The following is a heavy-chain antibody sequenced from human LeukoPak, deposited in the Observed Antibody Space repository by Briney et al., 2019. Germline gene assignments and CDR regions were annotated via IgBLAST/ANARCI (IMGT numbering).Heavy chain of an antibody. D-gene: IGHD5-18*01. CDR3: AKPVDTAMVTAFDI. CDR1: GFTFSSYG. CDR2: ISYDGSNK. J-gene: IGHJ3*02. V-gene: IGHV3-30*18. Sequence: GGSLRLSCAASGFTFSSYGMHWVRQAPGKGLERVAVISYDGSNKYYADSVKGRFTISRDNSKNTLYLQMNSLRAEDTAVYYCAKPVDTAMVTAFDIWGQGTMVTVSS.